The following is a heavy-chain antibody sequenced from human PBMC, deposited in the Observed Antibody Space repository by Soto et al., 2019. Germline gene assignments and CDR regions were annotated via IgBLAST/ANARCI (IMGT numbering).Heavy chain of an antibody. CDR2: ISGSGGST. CDR3: AKDVYNSSSHDLDY. V-gene: IGHV3-23*01. J-gene: IGHJ4*02. CDR1: GFAFSSYA. D-gene: IGHD6-6*01. Sequence: EVQLLESGGGLVQPGGSLRLSCAASGFAFSSYAMSWVRQAPGKGLEWVSAISGSGGSTYYADSVKGRFTISRDNSKNPLYLQMNSLRAEDTAVYYCAKDVYNSSSHDLDYWGQGTLVTVSS.